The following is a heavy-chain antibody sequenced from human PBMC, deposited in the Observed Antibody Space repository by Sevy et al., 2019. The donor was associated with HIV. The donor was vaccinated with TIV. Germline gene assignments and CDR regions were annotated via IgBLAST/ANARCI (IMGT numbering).Heavy chain of an antibody. J-gene: IGHJ3*02. Sequence: GGSLRFSCAGSGFSFKNVWMTWVRQTPGKGLEWVGHAKRKSDGGSIDYGSPVNGRFTISRDDSKDMLYLQMSSLKTEDTGVYYCATVLGAGAAGAFEIRGQGTMVTVSS. D-gene: IGHD1-26*01. CDR2: AKRKSDGGSI. V-gene: IGHV3-15*01. CDR3: ATVLGAGAAGAFEI. CDR1: GFSFKNVW.